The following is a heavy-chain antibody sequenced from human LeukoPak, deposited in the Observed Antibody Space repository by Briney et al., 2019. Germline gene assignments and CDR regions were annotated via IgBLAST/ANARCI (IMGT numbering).Heavy chain of an antibody. CDR1: GGSISSYY. Sequence: SETLSLTCTVSGGSISSYYWSWIRQPPGKGLEWIGYIYYSGSTNYNPSLKSRVTISVDTSKNQFSLKLSSVTAADTAVYYCARARYSSGRIDYWGQGTLVTVSS. V-gene: IGHV4-59*12. J-gene: IGHJ4*02. D-gene: IGHD6-19*01. CDR2: IYYSGST. CDR3: ARARYSSGRIDY.